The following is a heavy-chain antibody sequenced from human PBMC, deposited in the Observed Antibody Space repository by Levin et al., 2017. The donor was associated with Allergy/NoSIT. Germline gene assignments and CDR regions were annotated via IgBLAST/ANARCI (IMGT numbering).Heavy chain of an antibody. J-gene: IGHJ4*02. D-gene: IGHD3-10*01. CDR1: GFTFSNYE. CDR2: ISSGSSDI. V-gene: IGHV3-48*03. Sequence: GGSLRLSCAAFGFTFSNYEMNWVRQAPGKGLEWVASISSGSSDINYADSVKGRFTITRDNAHNSLFLQMSSLRAEDTAVYYCARVPYYYGVYSLYYFDNWGQGTLVTVSS. CDR3: ARVPYYYGVYSLYYFDN.